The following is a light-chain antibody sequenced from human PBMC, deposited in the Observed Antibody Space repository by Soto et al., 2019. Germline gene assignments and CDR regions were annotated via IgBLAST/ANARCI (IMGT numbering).Light chain of an antibody. CDR1: QSVSSSY. V-gene: IGKV3-20*01. J-gene: IGKJ2*01. CDR3: LLSGSSPPYT. CDR2: GAS. Sequence: EIVLTQSPGTLSLSPGERATLSCRASQSVSSSYLAWYQQKPGQAPRLLIYGASSRPTGIPDRFSGSGSGKDSASPSRRLVHEDFAAYYCLLSGSSPPYTLGQGTKLQIK.